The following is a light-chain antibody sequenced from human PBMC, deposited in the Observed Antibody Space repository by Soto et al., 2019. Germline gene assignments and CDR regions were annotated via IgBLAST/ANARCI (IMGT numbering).Light chain of an antibody. Sequence: EIVLTQSPATLSLSPGERATLSCRASQSVSNSLVWFQQKPGQAPRLLIYDASNRATDIPARFSGSGSGTDFTLTISRLEPEDLAVYYCQQRRKWPRTFGQGTKLEIK. CDR1: QSVSNS. J-gene: IGKJ2*01. CDR2: DAS. CDR3: QQRRKWPRT. V-gene: IGKV3-11*01.